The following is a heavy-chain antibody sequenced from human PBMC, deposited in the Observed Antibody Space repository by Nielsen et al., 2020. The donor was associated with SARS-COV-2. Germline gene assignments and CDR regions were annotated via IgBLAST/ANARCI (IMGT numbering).Heavy chain of an antibody. J-gene: IGHJ4*02. CDR2: INSDGSST. Sequence: GESLKISCAASAFTFSTYWMHWVRQAPGKGLVWVSRINSDGSSTSYADSVKGRFTISRDNSKNTLYLQMNSLRAEDTAVYYCAKDSGTGEWELPHLYYFDYWGQGTLVTVSS. CDR3: AKDSGTGEWELPHLYYFDY. CDR1: AFTFSTYW. D-gene: IGHD1-26*01. V-gene: IGHV3-74*01.